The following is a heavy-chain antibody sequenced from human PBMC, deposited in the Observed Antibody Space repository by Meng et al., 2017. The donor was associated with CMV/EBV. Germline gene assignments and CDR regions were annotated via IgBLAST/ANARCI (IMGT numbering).Heavy chain of an antibody. Sequence: GESLKISCTASGFTFGDYAMSWVRQAPGKGLEWVGFIRSKACGGTTEYAASVKGRFTISRDDSKSIAYLQMNSLKTEDTAVYYCTREKGIAVAGTIDYWGQGTLVTVSS. D-gene: IGHD6-19*01. V-gene: IGHV3-49*04. CDR1: GFTFGDYA. CDR3: TREKGIAVAGTIDY. J-gene: IGHJ4*02. CDR2: IRSKACGGTT.